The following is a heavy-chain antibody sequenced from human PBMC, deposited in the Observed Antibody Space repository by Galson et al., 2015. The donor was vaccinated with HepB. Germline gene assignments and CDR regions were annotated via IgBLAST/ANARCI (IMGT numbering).Heavy chain of an antibody. CDR1: GFTFSSYA. V-gene: IGHV3-30*04. CDR2: ISYDGSNK. J-gene: IGHJ4*02. CDR3: ATSDRGSYYVSALRY. D-gene: IGHD1-26*01. Sequence: SLRLSCAASGFTFSSYAMHWVRQAPGKGLEWVAVISYDGSNKYYADSVKGRFTISRDNSKNTLYLQMNSLRAEDTAVYYCATSDRGSYYVSALRYWGQGTLVTVSS.